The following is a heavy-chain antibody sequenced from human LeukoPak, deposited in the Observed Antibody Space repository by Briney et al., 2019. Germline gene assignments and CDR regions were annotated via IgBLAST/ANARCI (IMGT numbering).Heavy chain of an antibody. D-gene: IGHD3-16*01. V-gene: IGHV4-34*01. CDR3: ARGIMITFGESRRGYYFDY. CDR1: GGSFSGYY. Sequence: PSETLSLTCAVYGGSFSGYYWSWIRQPPGKGLEWIGEINHSGSTDYNPSLKSRVTISVDTSKNQFSLKLSSVTAADTAVYYCARGIMITFGESRRGYYFDYWGQGTLVTVSS. CDR2: INHSGST. J-gene: IGHJ4*02.